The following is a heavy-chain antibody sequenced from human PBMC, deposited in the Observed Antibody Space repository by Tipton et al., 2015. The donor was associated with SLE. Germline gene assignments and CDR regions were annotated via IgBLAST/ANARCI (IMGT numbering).Heavy chain of an antibody. CDR2: IYTSGST. CDR3: ARLDNIAAAY. CDR1: GGSISSGSYY. V-gene: IGHV4-61*02. Sequence: TLSLTCTVSGGSISSGSYYWSWIRQPAGKGLEWIGRIYTSGSTNYNPSLKSRVTISVHTSKNQFSLKLSSVTAADTAVYYCARLDNIAAAYWGQGTLVTVSS. J-gene: IGHJ4*02. D-gene: IGHD6-13*01.